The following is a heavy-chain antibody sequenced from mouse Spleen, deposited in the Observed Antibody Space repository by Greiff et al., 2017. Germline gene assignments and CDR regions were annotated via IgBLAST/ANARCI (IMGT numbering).Heavy chain of an antibody. CDR1: GFTFSSYA. CDR2: ISSGGGNT. D-gene: IGHD2-4*01. CDR3: ARPPYDSWSFDY. J-gene: IGHJ2*01. V-gene: IGHV5-9-3*01. Sequence: EVQRVESGGGLVKLGGSLKLSCAASGFTFSSYAMSWVRQTPEKRLEWVATISSGGGNTYYPDSVKGRFTISRDNAKNTLYLQMSSLKSEDTAMYYCARPPYDSWSFDYWGQGTTLTVSS.